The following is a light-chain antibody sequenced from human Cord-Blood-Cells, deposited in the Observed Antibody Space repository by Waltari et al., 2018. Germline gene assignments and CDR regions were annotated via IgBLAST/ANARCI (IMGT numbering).Light chain of an antibody. Sequence: DIQITPSPSSLSASVGDTVTITCRASQSISSYLNWYQQKPGKAPKLLIYASSSLQSCVPSRFSGSGSGTDFTLTISSLQPEDFATYYCQQSYSTPYSFGQGTKLEIK. V-gene: IGKV1-39*01. CDR2: ASS. CDR3: QQSYSTPYS. CDR1: QSISSY. J-gene: IGKJ2*03.